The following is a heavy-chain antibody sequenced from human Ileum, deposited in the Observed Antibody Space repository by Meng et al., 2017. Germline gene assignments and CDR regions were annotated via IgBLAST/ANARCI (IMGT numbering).Heavy chain of an antibody. J-gene: IGHJ5*01. CDR2: IYHSGSP. D-gene: IGHD2-2*01. V-gene: IGHV4-4*02. CDR3: ARVVGGPASMSGWFDP. Sequence: VQLQETAQELSKLSGTLSLPAACPGGPLSSRNSWTWGRQGPWKGLEWIGEIYHSGSPNYNPSLKSRVTISVDKSQNQFSLKLNSVTAADTAVYYCARVVGGPASMSGWFDPWGQGTLVTVSS. CDR1: GGPLSSRNS.